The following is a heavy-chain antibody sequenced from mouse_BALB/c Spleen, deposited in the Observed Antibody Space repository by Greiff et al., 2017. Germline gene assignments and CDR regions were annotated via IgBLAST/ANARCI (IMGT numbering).Heavy chain of an antibody. CDR2: IYPGDGDT. D-gene: IGHD2-1*01. CDR3: ARSGGYGNYGAY. J-gene: IGHJ3*01. CDR1: GYAFSSYW. Sequence: QVQLQQSGAELVRPGSSVKISCKASGYAFSSYWMNWVKQRPGQGLEWIGQIYPGDGDTNYNGKFKGKATLTADKSSSTAYMQLSSLTSEDSAVYFCARSGGYGNYGAYWGQGTLVTVSA. V-gene: IGHV1-80*01.